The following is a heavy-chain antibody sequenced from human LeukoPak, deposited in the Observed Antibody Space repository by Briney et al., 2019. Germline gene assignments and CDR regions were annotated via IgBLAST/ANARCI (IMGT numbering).Heavy chain of an antibody. CDR3: ARHDGTFITIFGVIDY. CDR1: GYSFTSYW. CDR2: IYPGDSDT. V-gene: IGHV5-51*01. D-gene: IGHD3-3*01. J-gene: IGHJ4*02. Sequence: GESLKISCKGSGYSFTSYWIGWVRQMPGKGLEWMGIIYPGDSDTRYSPSFQGQVTISADKSISTAYLQWSSLKASDTAMYYCARHDGTFITIFGVIDYWGQGTLVTVSS.